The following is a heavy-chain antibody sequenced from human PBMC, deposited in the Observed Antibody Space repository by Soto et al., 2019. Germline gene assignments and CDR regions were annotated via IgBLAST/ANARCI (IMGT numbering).Heavy chain of an antibody. J-gene: IGHJ4*02. V-gene: IGHV1-3*01. CDR2: INAGNGNT. CDR1: GYTFTSYA. CDR3: ARDPLATYYDILTGYADLDY. Sequence: ASVKVSCKASGYTFTSYAMHWVRQAPGQRLEWMGWINAGNGNTKYSQKFQGRVTITRDTSASTAYMDLSSLRSEDTAVYYCARDPLATYYDILTGYADLDYWGQGTLVTVSS. D-gene: IGHD3-9*01.